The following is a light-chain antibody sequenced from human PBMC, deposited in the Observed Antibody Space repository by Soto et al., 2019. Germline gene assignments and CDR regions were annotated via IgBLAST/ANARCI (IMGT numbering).Light chain of an antibody. V-gene: IGKV3-15*01. J-gene: IGKJ5*01. CDR2: GAS. Sequence: EIGMTQSPAALSVSPGERATLSCRASQSVSSNLAWYQQKPGQAPRLLIYGASTRATGIPARFSGSGSGTEFTLTISSLQPDDFAPYYCQHYNSSPITFGQGTRLEN. CDR3: QHYNSSPIT. CDR1: QSVSSN.